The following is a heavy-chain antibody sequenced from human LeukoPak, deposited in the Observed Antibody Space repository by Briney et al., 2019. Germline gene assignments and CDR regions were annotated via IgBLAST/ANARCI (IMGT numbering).Heavy chain of an antibody. Sequence: SVKVSCKASGGTFSSYATSWVRQAPGQGLEWMGRIIPILGIANYAQKFQGRVTITADKSTSTAYMELSSLRSEDTAVYYCARLHEPVVTVYYYYGMDVWGQGTTVTVSS. V-gene: IGHV1-69*04. CDR3: ARLHEPVVTVYYYYGMDV. CDR2: IIPILGIA. CDR1: GGTFSSYA. D-gene: IGHD2-15*01. J-gene: IGHJ6*02.